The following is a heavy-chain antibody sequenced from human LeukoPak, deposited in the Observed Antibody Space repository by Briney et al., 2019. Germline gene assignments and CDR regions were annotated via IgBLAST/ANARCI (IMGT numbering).Heavy chain of an antibody. V-gene: IGHV3-21*01. D-gene: IGHD2-8*01. CDR2: INSRGSDE. CDR1: GFTIRTYS. Sequence: GGSLRLSCTASGFTIRTYSMNWVRQAPGKGLEWVSSINSRGSDEYYADSVKGRFTISRDNAKNSLYLQMNSLRAEDTAVYYCAREGSIVPHQDLDSWGQGTLVTVSS. J-gene: IGHJ4*02. CDR3: AREGSIVPHQDLDS.